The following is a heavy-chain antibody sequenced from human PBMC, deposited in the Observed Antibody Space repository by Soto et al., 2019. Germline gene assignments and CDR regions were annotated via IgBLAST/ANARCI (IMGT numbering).Heavy chain of an antibody. Sequence: QVQLVQSGAEVKKPGASVKVSCKASGYTFSNYDINWVLQATGQGLERMGWMNPNSGNTGYAQKFQGRVSMTRNNSISTAYMELSSLSSDDTAVYYCGRGRMEDYWGQGTLVTVSS. V-gene: IGHV1-8*01. CDR3: GRGRMEDY. CDR2: MNPNSGNT. D-gene: IGHD1-1*01. CDR1: GYTFSNYD. J-gene: IGHJ4*02.